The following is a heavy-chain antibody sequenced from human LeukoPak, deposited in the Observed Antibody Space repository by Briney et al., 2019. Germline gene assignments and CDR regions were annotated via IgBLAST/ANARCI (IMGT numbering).Heavy chain of an antibody. CDR1: GFTVSSNY. Sequence: PGGSLRLSCAASGFTVSSNYMSWVRQAPGNGLEWVSVIYSGGSTYYADSVKGRFTISRDNSKNTLYLQMNSLRAEDTAVYYCARAYYYDSSGYYWGTLDYWGQGTLVTVSS. J-gene: IGHJ4*02. CDR2: IYSGGST. CDR3: ARAYYYDSSGYYWGTLDY. D-gene: IGHD3-22*01. V-gene: IGHV3-66*01.